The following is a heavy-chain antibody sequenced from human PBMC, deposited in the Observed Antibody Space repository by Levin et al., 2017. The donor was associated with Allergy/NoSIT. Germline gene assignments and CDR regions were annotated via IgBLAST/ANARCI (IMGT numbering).Heavy chain of an antibody. Sequence: PGESLKISCTASGFTFGDYAMSWFRQAPGKGLEWVGFIRSKAYGGTTEYAASVKGRFTISRDDSKSIAYLQMNSLKTEDTAVYYCTRDKPTIRWLVEGYWGQGTLVTVSS. CDR1: GFTFGDYA. V-gene: IGHV3-49*03. J-gene: IGHJ4*02. D-gene: IGHD6-19*01. CDR3: TRDKPTIRWLVEGY. CDR2: IRSKAYGGTT.